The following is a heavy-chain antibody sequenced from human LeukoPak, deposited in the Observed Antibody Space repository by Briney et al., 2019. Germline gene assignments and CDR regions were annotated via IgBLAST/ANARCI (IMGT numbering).Heavy chain of an antibody. CDR2: ISGSGGST. D-gene: IGHD2-2*01. Sequence: GGSLRLSCAASGFTFSSYAMSWVRQAPGKGLEWVSAISGSGGSTYYADSVKGRFTISRDNSKNTLYLQMNSLRAEDTAVYYCARINYSSTSCYSNWFDPWGQGTLVTVSS. J-gene: IGHJ5*02. CDR3: ARINYSSTSCYSNWFDP. CDR1: GFTFSSYA. V-gene: IGHV3-23*01.